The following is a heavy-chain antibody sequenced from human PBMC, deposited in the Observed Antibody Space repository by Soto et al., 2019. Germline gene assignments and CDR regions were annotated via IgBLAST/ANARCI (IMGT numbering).Heavy chain of an antibody. CDR2: ISNDGSKK. V-gene: IGHV3-30*18. CDR1: GFTFSNYG. Sequence: GGSLRLSCAASGFTFSNYGMHWVRQARGKGLEWVATISNDGSKKYNADSVKGRFTISRDNSKNMLYLQMNSLRPEDTAVYYCAKDGFYRGDFDYWGQGTRAT. J-gene: IGHJ4*02. D-gene: IGHD3-10*01. CDR3: AKDGFYRGDFDY.